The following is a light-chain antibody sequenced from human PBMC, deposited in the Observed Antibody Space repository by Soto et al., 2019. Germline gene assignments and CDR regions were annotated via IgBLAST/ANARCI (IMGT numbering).Light chain of an antibody. Sequence: DVVMTQSPLSLTVTLGQPASISCKSDQSLVYSDGNTYLTWFQQRPGLSPRRLIYKVSNRDSGVPDRFSGSGSATDFTLKISRVEAVDVGVYYCMQGSHSPYTFGQGTKLEIK. CDR1: QSLVYSDGNTY. J-gene: IGKJ2*01. CDR3: MQGSHSPYT. V-gene: IGKV2-30*01. CDR2: KVS.